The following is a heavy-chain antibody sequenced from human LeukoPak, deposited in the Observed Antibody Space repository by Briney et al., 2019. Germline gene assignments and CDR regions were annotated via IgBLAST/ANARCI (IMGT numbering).Heavy chain of an antibody. CDR2: KTESGST. D-gene: IGHD5-18*01. J-gene: IGHJ4*02. CDR3: ARGRSNSYFPGDS. CDR1: GGSFGGYY. Sequence: KPSETLSLTCGVSGGSFGGYYWSWIRQSPGKGLEWIGEKTESGSTNYNPSLKSRVTVSVDASKKQFSLNLRSVTAADTAVYYCARGRSNSYFPGDSWGQGTLVTVSS. V-gene: IGHV4-34*01.